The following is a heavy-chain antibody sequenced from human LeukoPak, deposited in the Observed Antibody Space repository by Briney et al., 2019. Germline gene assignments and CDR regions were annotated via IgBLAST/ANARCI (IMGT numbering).Heavy chain of an antibody. CDR1: GDSFSSYH. CDR2: ISSSGST. V-gene: IGHV4-59*01. D-gene: IGHD3-16*01. Sequence: SETLSLTCTVSGDSFSSYHWSWLRQPPGKGLEWIGYISSSGSTSYNSSLKSRVTISVDTSKNQFSLKLNSVTAADTAVYYCARVGRGGHTWGSYSCDYWGQGTLVSVSS. CDR3: ARVGRGGHTWGSYSCDY. J-gene: IGHJ4*02.